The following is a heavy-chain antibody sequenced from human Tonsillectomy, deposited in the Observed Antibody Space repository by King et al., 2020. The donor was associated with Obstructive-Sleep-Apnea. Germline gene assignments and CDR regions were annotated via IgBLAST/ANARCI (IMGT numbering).Heavy chain of an antibody. D-gene: IGHD3-3*01. J-gene: IGHJ4*02. CDR2: ISSNGGST. CDR1: GFTFSSYA. CDR3: VKDAWVLEWLSRSYFDY. V-gene: IGHV3-64D*09. Sequence: VQLVESGGGLVQPGGSLRLSCSASGFTFSSYAMHWVRQAPGKGLEYVSAISSNGGSTYYADSVKGRFTISRDNSKNTLYLQMSSLRAEDTAVYYCVKDAWVLEWLSRSYFDYWGQGTLVTVSS.